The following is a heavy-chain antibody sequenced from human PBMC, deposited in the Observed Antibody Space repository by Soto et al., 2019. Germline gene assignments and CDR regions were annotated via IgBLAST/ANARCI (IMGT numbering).Heavy chain of an antibody. V-gene: IGHV3-23*01. D-gene: IGHD6-6*01. CDR1: GFTFSSFT. Sequence: EVLLLESGGGLVQPGGSLRLSCAASGFTFSSFTMTWVRQAPGKGLEWVSTIFGSGLSIYYADSVKGRFTISRDNSKNTLYLQMNTLRAGDTAVYYCARSPSSITARFFDYWGQGTLVTVS. J-gene: IGHJ4*02. CDR2: IFGSGLSI. CDR3: ARSPSSITARFFDY.